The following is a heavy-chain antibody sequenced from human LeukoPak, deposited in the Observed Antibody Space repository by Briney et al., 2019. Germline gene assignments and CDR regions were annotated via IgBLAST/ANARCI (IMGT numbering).Heavy chain of an antibody. J-gene: IGHJ4*02. Sequence: PGGSLRLSCAASGLTFSTYGMTWVRQAPGKGLEWVSAISGSGASTYYADSVKGRFTISRDNSKNTLYVQMNILRAEDTAVYYCAKDRGWFGGSLANFDYWGQGTLVTVPS. V-gene: IGHV3-23*01. CDR3: AKDRGWFGGSLANFDY. D-gene: IGHD3-10*01. CDR1: GLTFSTYG. CDR2: ISGSGAST.